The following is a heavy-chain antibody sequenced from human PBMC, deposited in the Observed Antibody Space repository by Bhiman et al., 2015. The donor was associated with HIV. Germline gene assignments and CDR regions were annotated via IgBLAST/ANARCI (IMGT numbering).Heavy chain of an antibody. CDR2: ISSSSNYI. D-gene: IGHD3-3*01. Sequence: EVQLVESGGGLVKPGGSLRLSCVASRFTFSSYSINWVRQAPGKGLEWVSSISSSSNYIYYADSVKGRFTISRDNAKNSLYLQMNSLRAEDTAVYYCARGFVSRASHYDFWSAYSLGYFDLWAVAPWSLSPQ. CDR3: ARGFVSRASHYDFWSAYSLGYFDL. J-gene: IGHJ2*01. CDR1: RFTFSSYS. V-gene: IGHV3-21*01.